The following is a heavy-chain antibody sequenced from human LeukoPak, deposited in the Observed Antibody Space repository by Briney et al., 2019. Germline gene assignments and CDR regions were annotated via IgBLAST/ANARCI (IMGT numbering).Heavy chain of an antibody. V-gene: IGHV1-2*02. CDR1: GYTFTGYY. Sequence: ASVKVSCKASGYTFTGYYMHWVRQAPGQGLEWMGWINPNSGGTNYAQKFQGRVTMTRDTSISTAYMELSRLRSDDTAVYYCARGVTGYSSGWYFSWGQGILVTVSS. J-gene: IGHJ5*02. CDR2: INPNSGGT. CDR3: ARGVTGYSSGWYFS. D-gene: IGHD6-19*01.